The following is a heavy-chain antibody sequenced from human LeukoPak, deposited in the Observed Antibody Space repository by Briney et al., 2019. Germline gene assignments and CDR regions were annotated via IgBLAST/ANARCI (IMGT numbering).Heavy chain of an antibody. CDR1: GGSISSGDYY. Sequence: SETLSLTCTVSGGSISSGDYYWSWIRQPPGKGLEWIGYIYYSGSTYYNPSLESRVTISVDTSKNQFSLKLSSVTAADTAVYYCARAYSSSWSLRWAILFDYWGQGTLVTVSS. D-gene: IGHD6-13*01. CDR2: IYYSGST. J-gene: IGHJ4*02. V-gene: IGHV4-30-4*01. CDR3: ARAYSSSWSLRWAILFDY.